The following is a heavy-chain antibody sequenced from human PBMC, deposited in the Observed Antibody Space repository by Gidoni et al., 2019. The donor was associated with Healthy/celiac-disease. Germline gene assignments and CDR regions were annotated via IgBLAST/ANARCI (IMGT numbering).Heavy chain of an antibody. V-gene: IGHV3-7*01. Sequence: DVQLVESGGGLVQPGGSLRLSCAASGFTLSSYWMSWVRQAPGKGLEWVANIKQDGSEKYYVDSVKGRFTISRDNAKNSLYLQMNSLRAENTAVYYCAREKSDILAGFAAFDYWGQGTLVTVSS. J-gene: IGHJ4*02. CDR1: GFTLSSYW. CDR3: AREKSDILAGFAAFDY. D-gene: IGHD3-9*01. CDR2: IKQDGSEK.